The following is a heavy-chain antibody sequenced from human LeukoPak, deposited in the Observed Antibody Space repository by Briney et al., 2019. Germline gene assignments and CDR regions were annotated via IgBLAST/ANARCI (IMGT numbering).Heavy chain of an antibody. CDR2: ISGGGGST. CDR3: AKDLVSFGPRTKLDY. Sequence: GGSLRLSCAASRFTFNNYAMNWVRQAPGKGLEWVSGISGGGGSTYYADSVKGRFTISRDNSKNTLFLQMNSLRAEDAAVYYCAKDLVSFGPRTKLDYWGQGTLVTISS. CDR1: RFTFNNYA. V-gene: IGHV3-23*01. D-gene: IGHD2-21*01. J-gene: IGHJ4*02.